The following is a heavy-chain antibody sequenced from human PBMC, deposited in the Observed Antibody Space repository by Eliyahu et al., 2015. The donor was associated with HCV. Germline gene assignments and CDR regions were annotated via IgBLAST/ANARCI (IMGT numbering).Heavy chain of an antibody. D-gene: IGHD2/OR15-2a*01. CDR3: ATGRGQYFTD. CDR2: IIPSSGVT. CDR1: GYIFTDTY. J-gene: IGHJ4*02. Sequence: NPGASVKLSCKASGYIFTDTYMHWVRQAPGQGLECMGLIIPSSGVTVYAQKFQGRVTMTRDTSISTAYMELSSLTSDDTAMYYCATGRGQYFTDWGQGTLVTVSS. V-gene: IGHV1-2*02.